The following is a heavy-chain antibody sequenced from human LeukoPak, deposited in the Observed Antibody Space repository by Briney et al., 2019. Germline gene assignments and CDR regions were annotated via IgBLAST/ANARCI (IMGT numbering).Heavy chain of an antibody. D-gene: IGHD3-22*01. CDR2: IYSGGST. CDR1: GFTVSSNY. V-gene: IGHV3-53*01. CDR3: ARDARTYYYDSSGYRGYYYYYGMDV. Sequence: GGSLRLSCAASGFTVSSNYMSWVRQAPGKGLERVSVIYSGGSTYYADSVKGRFTISRDNSKNTLYLQMNSLRAEDTAVYYCARDARTYYYDSSGYRGYYYYYGMDVWGQGTTVTVSS. J-gene: IGHJ6*02.